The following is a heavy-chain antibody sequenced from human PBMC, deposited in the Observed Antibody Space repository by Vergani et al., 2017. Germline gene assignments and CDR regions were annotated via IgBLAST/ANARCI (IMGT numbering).Heavy chain of an antibody. J-gene: IGHJ4*02. Sequence: QVQLVESGGGVVQPGGSLRLSCAASGFTFSSYGMHWVRQAPGKGLGWVAFIRYDGSNKYYADSVKGRFTISRDNSKNTLYVQMNSLRAEDTAVYYCAKDVVGDTEYYFDYWGQGTLVTVSS. CDR1: GFTFSSYG. CDR2: IRYDGSNK. D-gene: IGHD1-26*01. CDR3: AKDVVGDTEYYFDY. V-gene: IGHV3-30*02.